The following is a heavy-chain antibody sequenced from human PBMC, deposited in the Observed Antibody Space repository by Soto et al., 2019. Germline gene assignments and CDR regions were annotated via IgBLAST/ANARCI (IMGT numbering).Heavy chain of an antibody. CDR3: ARRYGGNFDY. D-gene: IGHD1-26*01. CDR2: IYYSGST. J-gene: IGHJ4*02. CDR1: GGSISSYY. Sequence: SETLSLTCTVSGGSISSYYWSWIRQPPGKGLEWIGYIYYSGSTNYNPSLKSRVTISVDTSKNQFSLKLTSVTAADTALYYCARRYGGNFDYWGQGTLVTVAS. V-gene: IGHV4-59*01.